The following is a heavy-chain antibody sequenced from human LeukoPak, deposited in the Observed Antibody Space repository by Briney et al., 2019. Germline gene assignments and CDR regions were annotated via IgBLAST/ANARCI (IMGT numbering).Heavy chain of an antibody. Sequence: PGGSLRLSCAASGFTFTTYAMSWVRQAPGKGLEWVSGISGSGGSTYYADSVKGRFTISRDNSKSTLYLQMDSLRGEDTAVYYCAGEKDGYNWVVDYWGQGTLVTVSS. CDR2: ISGSGGST. D-gene: IGHD5-24*01. V-gene: IGHV3-23*01. J-gene: IGHJ4*02. CDR1: GFTFTTYA. CDR3: AGEKDGYNWVVDY.